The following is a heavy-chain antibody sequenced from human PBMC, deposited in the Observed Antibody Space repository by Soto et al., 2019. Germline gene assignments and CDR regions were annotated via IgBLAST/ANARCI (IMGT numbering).Heavy chain of an antibody. J-gene: IGHJ4*02. CDR2: ISAYNGNT. D-gene: IGHD2-2*02. CDR3: ARDHNVVVPAAIDGYFDY. V-gene: IGHV1-18*04. CDR1: GYTFTSYG. Sequence: QVQLVQSGAEVKKPGASVKVSCKASGYTFTSYGISWVRQAPGQVLEWMGWISAYNGNTNYAQKLQGRVTMTTDTSTSTAYMELRSLRSDDTAVYYCARDHNVVVPAAIDGYFDYWGQGTLVTVSS.